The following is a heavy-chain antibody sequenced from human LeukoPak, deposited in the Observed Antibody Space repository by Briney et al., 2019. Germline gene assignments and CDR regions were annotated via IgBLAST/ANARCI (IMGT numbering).Heavy chain of an antibody. Sequence: ASVKVSCKASGYTFTSYAMHWVRQAPGQRLEWMGWINAGNGNTKYSQKFQGRVTITRDTAASTAYMELSSLRSEDTAVYYCARSYGDENWFDPWGQGTLVTVSP. CDR2: INAGNGNT. D-gene: IGHD4-17*01. V-gene: IGHV1-3*01. CDR1: GYTFTSYA. J-gene: IGHJ5*02. CDR3: ARSYGDENWFDP.